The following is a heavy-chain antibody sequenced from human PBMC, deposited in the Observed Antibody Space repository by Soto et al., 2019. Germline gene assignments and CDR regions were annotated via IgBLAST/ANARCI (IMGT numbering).Heavy chain of an antibody. D-gene: IGHD6-19*01. V-gene: IGHV3-23*01. Sequence: EVQLLESGGGLVQPGGSLRLSCAASGFTFSYYSMSWVRQTPATGLEWVSGVSGGGATTYYAASVKGRFTISRDNSKNTVYLQINSLRAEDTAVYYCAKQAGYSSDPFDYWGQGTLVTVSS. CDR3: AKQAGYSSDPFDY. J-gene: IGHJ4*02. CDR1: GFTFSYYS. CDR2: VSGGGATT.